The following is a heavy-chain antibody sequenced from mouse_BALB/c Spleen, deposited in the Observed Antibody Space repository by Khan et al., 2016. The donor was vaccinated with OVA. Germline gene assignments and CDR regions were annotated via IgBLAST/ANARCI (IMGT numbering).Heavy chain of an antibody. CDR2: ISSGYNT. CDR1: GFTFSAYA. V-gene: IGHV5-6-5*01. J-gene: IGHJ3*01. D-gene: IGHD1-1*01. Sequence: EVELVESGGGLVKPGGSLKLSCAASGFTFSAYAMYWVRQTPEKRLEWVAPISSGYNTYYPDILKGRFTTSRDNARNILYLQRSSLRSEDTAMYYCAGEVYGSYYAWFAYWGQGTLVTVSA. CDR3: AGEVYGSYYAWFAY.